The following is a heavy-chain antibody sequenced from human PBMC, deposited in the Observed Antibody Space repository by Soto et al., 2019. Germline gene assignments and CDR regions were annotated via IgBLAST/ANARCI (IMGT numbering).Heavy chain of an antibody. CDR2: IYYSGST. V-gene: IGHV4-39*01. Sequence: SETLSLTCTVSGRSISSSSYYWGWIRQPPGKGLEWIGSIYYSGSTYYNPSLKSRVTISVDTSKNQFSLKLSSVTAADTAVYYCARRQSSSWYGLWGQGTLVTVSS. D-gene: IGHD6-13*01. CDR1: GRSISSSSYY. J-gene: IGHJ4*02. CDR3: ARRQSSSWYGL.